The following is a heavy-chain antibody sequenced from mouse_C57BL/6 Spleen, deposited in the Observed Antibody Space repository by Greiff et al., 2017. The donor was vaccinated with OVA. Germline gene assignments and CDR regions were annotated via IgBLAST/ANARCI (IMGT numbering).Heavy chain of an antibody. CDR3: ARSHGSSFNYYAMDY. Sequence: VQLQESGAELVKPGASVKISCKASGYAFSSYWMNWVKQRPGKGLEWIGQIYPGDGDTNYNGKFKGKATLTADKSSSTAYMQLSSLTSEDSAVYFCARSHGSSFNYYAMDYWGQGTSVTVSS. CDR2: IYPGDGDT. CDR1: GYAFSSYW. J-gene: IGHJ4*01. V-gene: IGHV1-80*01. D-gene: IGHD1-1*01.